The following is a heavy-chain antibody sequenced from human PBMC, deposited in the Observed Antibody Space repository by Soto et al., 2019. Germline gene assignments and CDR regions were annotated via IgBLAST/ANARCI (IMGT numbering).Heavy chain of an antibody. J-gene: IGHJ5*02. CDR1: GYSFTSYG. D-gene: IGHD2-2*01. Sequence: ASVKVSCKASGYSFTSYGISWVRQAPGQGLEWMGWISAYNGNTNYAQKLQGRVTMTTDTSTSTAYMELRSLRSDDTAVYYCARYRRPPAAMIGWFDPWGKGTLVTVSS. CDR3: ARYRRPPAAMIGWFDP. CDR2: ISAYNGNT. V-gene: IGHV1-18*01.